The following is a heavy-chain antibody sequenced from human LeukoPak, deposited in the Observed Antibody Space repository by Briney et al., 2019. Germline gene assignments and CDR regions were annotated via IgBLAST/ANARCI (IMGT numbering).Heavy chain of an antibody. CDR3: AREIVATPDTFDM. CDR1: GFTLGDNE. D-gene: IGHD5-12*01. V-gene: IGHV3-48*03. CDR2: MGGRASPP. Sequence: GGSLRLSWLVSGFTLGDNEMSWVRQTPGKGLEWVSYMGGRASPPHYASSVKGRFTVSRDNAKRSLYLQLNRLRAEDTAVYYCAREIVATPDTFDMWGQGTVVTVSS. J-gene: IGHJ3*02.